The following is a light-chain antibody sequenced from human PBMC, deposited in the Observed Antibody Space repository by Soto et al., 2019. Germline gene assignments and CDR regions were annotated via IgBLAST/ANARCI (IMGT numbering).Light chain of an antibody. CDR2: SYN. J-gene: IGLJ2*01. CDR3: AAWDDSLNGPV. V-gene: IGLV1-44*01. CDR1: SSNIESNT. Sequence: QSVLTQPPSASGTPGQRVTISCSGSSSNIESNTVNWYQQLPGTAPKLLIYSYNRWPSGVPDRFSASKSGTSASLAISGLQSEDEADYYCAAWDDSLNGPVFGGGTKLTVL.